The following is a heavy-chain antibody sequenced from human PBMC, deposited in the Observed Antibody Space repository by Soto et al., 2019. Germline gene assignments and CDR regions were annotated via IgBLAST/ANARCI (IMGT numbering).Heavy chain of an antibody. J-gene: IGHJ6*02. V-gene: IGHV3-30*18. Sequence: QVQLVESGGGVVQPGRSLRLSCAASGFTFSSYGMHWVRQAPGKGLEWVAVISYDGSNKYYADSVKGRFTISRDNSKNTLYLQMNSLRAEDTAVYYCAKDRAEWYSSGWYFKYYGMDVWGQGTTVTVSS. CDR3: AKDRAEWYSSGWYFKYYGMDV. CDR2: ISYDGSNK. CDR1: GFTFSSYG. D-gene: IGHD6-19*01.